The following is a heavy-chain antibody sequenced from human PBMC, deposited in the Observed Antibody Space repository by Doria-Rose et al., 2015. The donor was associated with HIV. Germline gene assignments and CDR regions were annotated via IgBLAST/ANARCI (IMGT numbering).Heavy chain of an antibody. CDR3: ARDYFYSGSQYFFDY. CDR1: GYTFSRYG. J-gene: IGHJ4*02. V-gene: IGHV1-18*01. D-gene: IGHD3-10*01. CDR2: ISGYNGNT. Sequence: QVQLVQSGTEVRKPGASVKVSCKASGYTFSRYGLTWVRQAPGQGLEWMGWISGYNGNTNYAPKFQSRVTMTTDTSTNTAYLELRSLRSNDTAVYYCARDYFYSGSQYFFDYWGQGSLVTVSS.